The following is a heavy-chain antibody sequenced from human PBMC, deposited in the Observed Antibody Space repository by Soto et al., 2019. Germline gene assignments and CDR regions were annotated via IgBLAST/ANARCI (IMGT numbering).Heavy chain of an antibody. CDR2: ISSSGGNT. V-gene: IGHV3-23*01. J-gene: IGHJ6*02. Sequence: GGSLRLSCAASGFTFSNYAMSWVRQAPGKGLEWVSAISSSGGNTYYADSVKGRFTISRDNSKNTLYLQMNSLRAEDTAVYYCAKEVAVANNGMDVWGQGTTVTVSS. CDR1: GFTFSNYA. D-gene: IGHD6-19*01. CDR3: AKEVAVANNGMDV.